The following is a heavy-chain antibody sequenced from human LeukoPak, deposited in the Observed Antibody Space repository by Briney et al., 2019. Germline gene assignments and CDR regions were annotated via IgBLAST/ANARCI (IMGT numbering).Heavy chain of an antibody. CDR1: GFTLTDYY. V-gene: IGHV3-23*01. Sequence: GSLRLSCAASGFTLTDYYMSWIRQAPGKGLEWVSAISGSGGSTYYADSVKGRFTISRDNSKNTLYLQMNSLRAEDTAVYYCAKLLYYYDSSQPYWGQGTLVTVSS. CDR3: AKLLYYYDSSQPY. D-gene: IGHD3-22*01. J-gene: IGHJ4*02. CDR2: ISGSGGST.